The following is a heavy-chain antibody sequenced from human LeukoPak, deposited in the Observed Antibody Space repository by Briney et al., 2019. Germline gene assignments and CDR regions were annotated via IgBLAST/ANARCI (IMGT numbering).Heavy chain of an antibody. J-gene: IGHJ6*02. Sequence: SETLSLTCTVSGGSISSYYWSWVRQPPGKGLEWIGYIYYSGSTNYNPSLKSRVTISVDTSKNQSSLKLSSVTAADTAVYYCARLNMVRGVARYYYYGMDVWGQGTTVTVSS. CDR1: GGSISSYY. CDR3: ARLNMVRGVARYYYYGMDV. D-gene: IGHD3-10*01. CDR2: IYYSGST. V-gene: IGHV4-59*08.